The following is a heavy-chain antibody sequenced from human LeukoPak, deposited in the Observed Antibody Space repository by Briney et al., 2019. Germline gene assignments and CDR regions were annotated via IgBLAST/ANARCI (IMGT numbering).Heavy chain of an antibody. Sequence: ASLKVSSKVSLNTLTQLSIHSVRQAPRKRGEWRGGFDPEDGETIYAQQFQGRVTMTEDTSTDTAYMELSSLRSEDTAVYYCANLFDFLSGPPGWGQGTLVTVSS. CDR3: ANLFDFLSGPPG. J-gene: IGHJ4*02. D-gene: IGHD3-3*01. V-gene: IGHV1-24*01. CDR1: LNTLTQLS. CDR2: FDPEDGET.